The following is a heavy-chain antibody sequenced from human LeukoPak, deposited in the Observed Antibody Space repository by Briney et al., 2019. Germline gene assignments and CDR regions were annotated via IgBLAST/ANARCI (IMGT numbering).Heavy chain of an antibody. V-gene: IGHV4-59*01. D-gene: IGHD6-19*01. CDR3: ARDAVAGAAFDI. CDR1: GGSISSYY. CDR2: IYYSGST. Sequence: PPETASLTCTVSGGSISSYYWSWIWQPPGKGLDWIGYIYYSGSTSYNPSLKRRVTISLDTSKNQFSLKLSSVTAADTAVYYCARDAVAGAAFDIWGQGTMVTVSS. J-gene: IGHJ3*02.